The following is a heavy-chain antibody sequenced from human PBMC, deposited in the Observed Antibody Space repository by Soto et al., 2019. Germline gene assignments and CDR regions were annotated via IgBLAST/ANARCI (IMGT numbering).Heavy chain of an antibody. V-gene: IGHV4-34*01. D-gene: IGHD4-17*01. CDR2: INHSGST. J-gene: IGHJ6*03. CDR1: GGAVRGYY. Sequence: SGTLSLTCAFCGGAVRGYYGSWIRQPPGKGLEWIGEINHSGSTNYNPSLESRVTISVDTSKNQFSLKLSSVTAADTAMYYCARGDYGDSYYFYYYMDVWGRGTTVTVSS. CDR3: ARGDYGDSYYFYYYMDV.